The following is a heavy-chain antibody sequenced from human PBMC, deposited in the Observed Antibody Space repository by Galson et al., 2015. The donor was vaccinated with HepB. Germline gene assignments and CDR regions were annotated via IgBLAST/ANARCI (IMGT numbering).Heavy chain of an antibody. CDR2: INPNSGGT. D-gene: IGHD5-18*01. J-gene: IGHJ4*02. V-gene: IGHV1-2*04. CDR1: GYTFTGYY. CDR3: ARAKYLYSTFDY. Sequence: SVKVSCKASGYTFTGYYMHWVRQAPGQGLEWMGWINPNSGGTNYAQKFQDWVTMTRDTSISTAYMELSRLRSDDTAVYSCARAKYLYSTFDYWGQGALVTVSS.